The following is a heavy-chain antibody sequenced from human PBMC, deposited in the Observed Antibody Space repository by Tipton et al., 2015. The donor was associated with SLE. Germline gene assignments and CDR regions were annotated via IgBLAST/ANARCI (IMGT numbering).Heavy chain of an antibody. V-gene: IGHV3-7*01. CDR3: ARDQYSSGRWDY. CDR1: GFTFSNYW. Sequence: SLRLSCAASGFTFSNYWMSWVRQAPGKGLEWVANIKQDGRQKDYVASVKGRFTISRDNAENSLFLQMNSLRAEDTAVYYCARDQYSSGRWDYWGQGALVTVSS. D-gene: IGHD6-19*01. CDR2: IKQDGRQK. J-gene: IGHJ4*02.